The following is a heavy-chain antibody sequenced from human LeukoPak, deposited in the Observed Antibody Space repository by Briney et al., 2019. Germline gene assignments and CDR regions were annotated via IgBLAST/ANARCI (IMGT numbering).Heavy chain of an antibody. D-gene: IGHD2-21*02. CDR2: IAGSSGYI. CDR1: GFTFSSYT. Sequence: GGSLRLSCAASGFTFSSYTMNWVRQAPGKGLEWVSSIAGSSGYISYADSVKGRFTISRNNAKKSLYLQMTSLTAEDTAVYYCARDRGAYCGGDCYLGFDYWGRGTLVTVSS. V-gene: IGHV3-21*01. CDR3: ARDRGAYCGGDCYLGFDY. J-gene: IGHJ4*01.